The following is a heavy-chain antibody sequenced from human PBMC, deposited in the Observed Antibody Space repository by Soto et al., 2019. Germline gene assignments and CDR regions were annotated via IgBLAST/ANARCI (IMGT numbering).Heavy chain of an antibody. D-gene: IGHD1-26*01. Sequence: QVQLVQSGAEVKKPGSSVKVSCKASGGTFGSYAISWVRQAPGQGLEWMGGIIPILGSAKYAQKFQDRVTITADESTSTTYMELSSLRSEDAAVYYCASRERVDAFDIWGQGTMVTVSS. CDR2: IIPILGSA. CDR1: GGTFGSYA. V-gene: IGHV1-69*01. J-gene: IGHJ3*02. CDR3: ASRERVDAFDI.